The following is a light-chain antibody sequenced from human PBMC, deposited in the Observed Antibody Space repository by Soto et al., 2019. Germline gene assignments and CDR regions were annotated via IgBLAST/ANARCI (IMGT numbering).Light chain of an antibody. V-gene: IGLV3-21*04. CDR1: NIRSKS. CDR2: YDR. Sequence: SYELTQPPSVSVAPGETASVTCGGNNIRSKSVHWYQQKPGQAPVLVIYYDRERPSGIPERFSGSNSGNTATLTIGRVEAGDEADYFCQVWDTSSDHVVFGGGTKLTVL. CDR3: QVWDTSSDHVV. J-gene: IGLJ3*02.